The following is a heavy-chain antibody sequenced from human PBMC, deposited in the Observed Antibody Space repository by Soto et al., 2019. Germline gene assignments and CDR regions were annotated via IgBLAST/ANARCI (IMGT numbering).Heavy chain of an antibody. Sequence: GGSLRLSCAGSGFTFSNYAMTWVRQAPGKGLEWVSTTRSNGEYTYYADSVKGRFTVSRDNSQNALFLEMSSLRAEDTAVYYCARDQRGFNRPADYWGQGALVTVSS. CDR2: TRSNGEYT. D-gene: IGHD2-15*01. J-gene: IGHJ4*02. CDR1: GFTFSNYA. V-gene: IGHV3-23*01. CDR3: ARDQRGFNRPADY.